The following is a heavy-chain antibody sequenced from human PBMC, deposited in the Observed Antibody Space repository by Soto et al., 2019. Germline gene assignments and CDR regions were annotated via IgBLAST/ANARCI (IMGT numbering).Heavy chain of an antibody. J-gene: IGHJ4*02. CDR2: ITHSSDGA. V-gene: IGHV3-23*01. CDR1: GFTFPTYA. CDR3: AGGGPRDGYRDLDY. D-gene: IGHD5-18*01. Sequence: EVQLLESGGDLVQPGGSLRLSCAASGFTFPTYAMTWVRRAPGKGLEWVSTITHSSDGAYYADSVMGRFTISRDNSKNTLSLQMGGLRAEDTAVYYCAGGGPRDGYRDLDYWGQGTQVTVSS.